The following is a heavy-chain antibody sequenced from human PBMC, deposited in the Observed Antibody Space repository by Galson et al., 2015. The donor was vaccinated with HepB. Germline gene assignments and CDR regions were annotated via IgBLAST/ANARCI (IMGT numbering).Heavy chain of an antibody. CDR2: IYYSGTT. D-gene: IGHD2-15*01. V-gene: IGHV4-31*03. Sequence: LSLTCIVSGGSIRSGGYYWSWIRQHPGKGLEWIGYIYYSGTTYYNPLLKSRVTISIDTSKSQISLKLKSVTAADTAVYYCARAYCSGGSCPQENKFDPWGQGTLVTVSS. J-gene: IGHJ5*02. CDR1: GGSIRSGGYY. CDR3: ARAYCSGGSCPQENKFDP.